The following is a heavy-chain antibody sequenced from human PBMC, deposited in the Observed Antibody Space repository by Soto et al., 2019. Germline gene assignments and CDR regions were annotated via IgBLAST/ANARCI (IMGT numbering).Heavy chain of an antibody. Sequence: QIALKESGPTLVKPTQTLTLTCTFSGFSLTSDGMGVGWIRQPPGKALEWLALIYWDDDKRYSPSLKTRLTITKDTSRNQVVLTMTNMDPVDTATYYCARLAVVDTVVCLDPWGQGTLVTVSS. CDR1: GFSLTSDGMG. CDR2: IYWDDDK. D-gene: IGHD6-19*01. J-gene: IGHJ5*02. V-gene: IGHV2-5*02. CDR3: ARLAVVDTVVCLDP.